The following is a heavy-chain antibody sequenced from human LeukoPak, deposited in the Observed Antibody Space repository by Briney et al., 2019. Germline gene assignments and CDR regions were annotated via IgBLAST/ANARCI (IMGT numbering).Heavy chain of an antibody. D-gene: IGHD1-26*01. CDR3: AKGIYSGRDYFDY. CDR1: GFTFSSYA. V-gene: IGHV3-30*18. Sequence: GKSLRLSCAASGFTFSSYAMSWVRQAPGKGLEWVAVISYDGSNKYYADSVKGRFTISRDNSKNTLYLQMNSLRAEDTAVYYCAKGIYSGRDYFDYWGQGTLVTVSS. J-gene: IGHJ4*01. CDR2: ISYDGSNK.